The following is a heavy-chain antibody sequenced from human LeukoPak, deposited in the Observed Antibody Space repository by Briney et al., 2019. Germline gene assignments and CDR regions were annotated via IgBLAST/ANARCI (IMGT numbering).Heavy chain of an antibody. V-gene: IGHV3-23*01. J-gene: IGHJ4*02. D-gene: IGHD5-12*01. CDR2: VGSSGDYT. Sequence: GGSLRLSCAASGFTFSDYAMSWVRQAPGKGLEWVSAVGSSGDYTYYADSVKGRFTLSRDNSKNTLYLQMNSLRAEDTAVYYCAKARTSAYDFSLDYWGQGTLVTVSS. CDR3: AKARTSAYDFSLDY. CDR1: GFTFSDYA.